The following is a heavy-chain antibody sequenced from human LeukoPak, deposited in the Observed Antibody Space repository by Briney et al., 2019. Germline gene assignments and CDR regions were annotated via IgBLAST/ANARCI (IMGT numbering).Heavy chain of an antibody. D-gene: IGHD3-22*01. Sequence: GGSLRLSCAAPGFTFSSYAMSWVRQAPGKGLEWVSAISGSGGSTYYADSVKGRFTISRDNSKNTLYLQMNSLRAEDTAVYYCANQYYYDSSGYYAYWGQGTLVTVSS. CDR1: GFTFSSYA. CDR3: ANQYYYDSSGYYAY. V-gene: IGHV3-23*01. CDR2: ISGSGGST. J-gene: IGHJ4*02.